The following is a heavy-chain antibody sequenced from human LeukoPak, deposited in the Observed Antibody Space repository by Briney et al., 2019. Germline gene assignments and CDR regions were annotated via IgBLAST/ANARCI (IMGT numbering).Heavy chain of an antibody. CDR2: IYYSGST. CDR3: ARDQGGFDI. J-gene: IGHJ3*02. CDR1: GGSISGYY. Sequence: SETLSLTCTVSGGSISGYYWSWIRQPPGKGLEWIGYIYYSGSTNYNPSLKSRVTISVDTSKNQFSLKLSSVTAADTAVYYCARDQGGFDIWGQGTMVTVSS. V-gene: IGHV4-59*01.